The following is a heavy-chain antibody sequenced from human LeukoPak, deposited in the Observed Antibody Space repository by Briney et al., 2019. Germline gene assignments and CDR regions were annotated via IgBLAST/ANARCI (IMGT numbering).Heavy chain of an antibody. CDR3: ARDRALYDSRRGYYYSEDDY. V-gene: IGHV3-7*01. J-gene: IGHJ4*02. CDR2: INQDGSEK. D-gene: IGHD3-22*01. CDR1: GFTFSTYW. Sequence: GGSLRLSCAASGFTFSTYWMSWVRQAPGKGLEWVANINQDGSEKYSVDSVKGRFTISRDNAKSSLYLQMNSLRADDTAVYYCARDRALYDSRRGYYYSEDDYWGQGTLVTVSS.